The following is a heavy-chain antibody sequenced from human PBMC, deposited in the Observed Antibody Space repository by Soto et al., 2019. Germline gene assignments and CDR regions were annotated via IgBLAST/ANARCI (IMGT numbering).Heavy chain of an antibody. CDR2: IYSGGST. Sequence: GGSLRLSCAASGFTVSSNYMSWVRQAPGKGLEWVSVIYSGGSTYYADSVKGRFTISRDNSENTLYLQMNSLRAEDTAVYYCVRTCSGGTCSFDYWGQGTLVTVSS. CDR3: VRTCSGGTCSFDY. CDR1: GFTVSSNY. D-gene: IGHD2-15*01. J-gene: IGHJ4*02. V-gene: IGHV3-66*01.